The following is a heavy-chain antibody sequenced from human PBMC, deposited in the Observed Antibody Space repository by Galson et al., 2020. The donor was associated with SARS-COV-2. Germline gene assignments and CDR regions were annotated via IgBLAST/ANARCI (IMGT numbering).Heavy chain of an antibody. CDR3: TTTKPDIVVVPAGLFYYYYGMDV. CDR1: GFTFSNAW. Sequence: GGSLRLSCAASGFTFSNAWMSWVRQAPGKGLEWVGRIKSKTDGGTTDYAAPVKGRFTISRDDSKNTLYLQMNSLKTEDTAVYYCTTTKPDIVVVPAGLFYYYYGMDVWGQGTTVTVSS. J-gene: IGHJ6*02. CDR2: IKSKTDGGTT. D-gene: IGHD2-2*01. V-gene: IGHV3-15*01.